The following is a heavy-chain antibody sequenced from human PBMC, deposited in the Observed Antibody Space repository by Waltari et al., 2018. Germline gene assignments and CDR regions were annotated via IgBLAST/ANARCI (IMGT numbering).Heavy chain of an antibody. J-gene: IGHJ5*02. Sequence: QVQLVQSGAEVKKPGSSVKVSCKASGGTFSSYAISWVRQATGQGLEWMGGIIPIFGTANYAQKFQGRVTITTDESTSTAYMELSSLRSEDTAVYYCARDGEGAVAGTPWFDPWGQGTLVTVSS. CDR1: GGTFSSYA. V-gene: IGHV1-69*05. D-gene: IGHD6-19*01. CDR2: IIPIFGTA. CDR3: ARDGEGAVAGTPWFDP.